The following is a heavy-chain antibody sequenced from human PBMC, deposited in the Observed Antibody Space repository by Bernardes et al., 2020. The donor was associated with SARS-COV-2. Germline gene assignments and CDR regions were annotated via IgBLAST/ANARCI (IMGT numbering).Heavy chain of an antibody. CDR1: GFTFRSYV. V-gene: IGHV3-48*03. CDR2: ISTGGSTK. CDR3: AREYTYGFDS. J-gene: IGHJ4*02. D-gene: IGHD5-18*01. Sequence: GGSLRLSCAASGFTFRSYVMNWVRQAPGTGLEWVSYISTGGSTKYYADSVKGRFTISRDNAKNSLYLQMNSLRAEDTAVYYCAREYTYGFDSWGQGTLVTVSA.